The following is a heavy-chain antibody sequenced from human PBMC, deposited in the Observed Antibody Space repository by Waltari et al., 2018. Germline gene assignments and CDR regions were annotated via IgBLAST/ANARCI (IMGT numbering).Heavy chain of an antibody. J-gene: IGHJ4*02. CDR1: GFTLSTRW. V-gene: IGHV3-7*01. Sequence: EVQLVESGGGLVQPGGALRLPCAASGFTLSTRWMSWVRQAPGKGLEWVANINQDGREKYYVDSMKGRVTISRDNAKNSLFLQMDSLRAEDTAVYFCAMAAGTLYWGQGTLVTVS. CDR3: AMAAGTLY. CDR2: INQDGREK. D-gene: IGHD6-13*01.